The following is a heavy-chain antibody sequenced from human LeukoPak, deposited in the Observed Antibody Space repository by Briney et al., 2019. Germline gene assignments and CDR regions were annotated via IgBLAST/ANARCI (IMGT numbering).Heavy chain of an antibody. J-gene: IGHJ4*02. D-gene: IGHD5-24*01. V-gene: IGHV4-39*01. Sequence: SETLSLTCTVSGDSISYSSYYWDWIRQPPGKGLEWIGSIFYGRNTYYNPSLKGRVTISIDTSKNQFSLKLSSVTATDTAVYYCARRIGGYNSPNCIDFWGQGTLVTVSS. CDR1: GDSISYSSYY. CDR2: IFYGRNT. CDR3: ARRIGGYNSPNCIDF.